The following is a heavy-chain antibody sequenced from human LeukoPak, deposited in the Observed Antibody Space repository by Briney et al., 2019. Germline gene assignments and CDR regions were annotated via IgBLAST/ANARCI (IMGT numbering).Heavy chain of an antibody. Sequence: PSETLSLTCTVSGGSIRSYYWSWIRQSPGKGLEFIGYFYYTGSTTYNPSLKSRVIISADTSMNQLSLKLSSVTAADTAMYYCARAPLGTIESFQQWGQGTLVTVSS. J-gene: IGHJ1*01. V-gene: IGHV4-59*01. CDR2: FYYTGST. CDR3: ARAPLGTIESFQQ. CDR1: GGSIRSYY. D-gene: IGHD1-1*01.